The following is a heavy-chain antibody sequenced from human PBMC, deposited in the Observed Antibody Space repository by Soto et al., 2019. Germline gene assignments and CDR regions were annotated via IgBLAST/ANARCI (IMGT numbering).Heavy chain of an antibody. Sequence: GGSLRLSCAASGFTFSSYAMHWVRHAPGKGLEWVAVISYDGSNKYYADSVKGRFTISRDNSKNTLYLQMNSLRAEDTAVYYCARDGSLDRYYYYYYMDVWGKGTTVTVSS. D-gene: IGHD2-15*01. V-gene: IGHV3-30*04. CDR3: ARDGSLDRYYYYYYMDV. CDR1: GFTFSSYA. J-gene: IGHJ6*03. CDR2: ISYDGSNK.